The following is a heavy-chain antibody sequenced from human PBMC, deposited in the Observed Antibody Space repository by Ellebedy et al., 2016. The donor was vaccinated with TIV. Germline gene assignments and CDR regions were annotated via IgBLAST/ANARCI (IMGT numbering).Heavy chain of an antibody. D-gene: IGHD5-18*01. Sequence: GGSLRLSCQASGYKFTTYWIGWVRQMPGKGLEWMGIIYPGDSDSRYSPSFQGQFTFSADKTISTAYLQWSSLKASDTAIYYCARLNNVDTAMVAVVGSFFDYWGQGTLVSVSS. J-gene: IGHJ4*02. CDR1: GYKFTTYW. V-gene: IGHV5-51*01. CDR3: ARLNNVDTAMVAVVGSFFDY. CDR2: IYPGDSDS.